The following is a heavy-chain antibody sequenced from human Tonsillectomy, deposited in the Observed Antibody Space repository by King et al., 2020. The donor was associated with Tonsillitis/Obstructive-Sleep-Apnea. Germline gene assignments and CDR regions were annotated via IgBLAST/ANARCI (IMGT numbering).Heavy chain of an antibody. CDR1: GYSFTSYW. CDR2: IYPGDSDT. V-gene: IGHV5-51*01. J-gene: IGHJ4*02. CDR3: ARQARMGSSWFNFDY. D-gene: IGHD6-13*01. Sequence: VQLVESGAEVKKPGESLKISCKGSGYSFTSYWIGWVRQMPGKGLEWMGIIYPGDSDTRYSPSFQGQVTISADKSISTAYLQWSSLKASGTAMYYCARQARMGSSWFNFDYWGQGTLVTVSS.